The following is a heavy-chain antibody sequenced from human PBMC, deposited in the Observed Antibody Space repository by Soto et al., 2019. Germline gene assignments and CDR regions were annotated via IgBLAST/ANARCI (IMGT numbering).Heavy chain of an antibody. V-gene: IGHV1-69*06. J-gene: IGHJ3*02. CDR1: GGTFSSYA. CDR2: IIPICGTT. CDR3: ARAKSKLRYFDWLSKSDAFDI. Sequence: GASVKVSCKASGGTFSSYAISWVRQAPGQGLEWMGGIIPICGTTNYAQKFQGRVTMTGDTSTSTAYMELSRLRSDDTAVYYCARAKSKLRYFDWLSKSDAFDIWGQGTMVTVSS. D-gene: IGHD3-9*01.